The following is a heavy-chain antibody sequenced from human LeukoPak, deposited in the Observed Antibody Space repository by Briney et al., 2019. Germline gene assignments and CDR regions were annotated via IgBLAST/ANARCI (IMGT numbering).Heavy chain of an antibody. CDR1: GYTFTSYG. V-gene: IGHV1-18*04. CDR2: ISAYNGNT. CDR3: ARDSSDGYGHPFDY. Sequence: VASVKVSCKASGYTFTSYGISWVRQAPGQGLEWMGWISAYNGNTNYAQKLQGRVTMATDTSTSTAYMELRSLRSDDTAVYYCARDSSDGYGHPFDYWGQGTLVTVSS. D-gene: IGHD5-18*01. J-gene: IGHJ4*02.